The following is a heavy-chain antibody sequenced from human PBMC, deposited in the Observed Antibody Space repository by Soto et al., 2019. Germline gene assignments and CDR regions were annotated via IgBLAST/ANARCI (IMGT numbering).Heavy chain of an antibody. CDR3: AKHPRSGYYTGWFDP. J-gene: IGHJ5*02. CDR2: ISGRGGST. CDR1: GFTFSSYA. V-gene: IGHV3-23*01. D-gene: IGHD3-3*01. Sequence: EVQLLESGGGLVQPGGSLRLSCAASGFTFSSYAMSWVRKAPGKGLEWVPAISGRGGSTNYADPGKGRFTISRDNSKNTLYLQMNSLRAEDTAVYYCAKHPRSGYYTGWFDPWGQGTLVTVSS.